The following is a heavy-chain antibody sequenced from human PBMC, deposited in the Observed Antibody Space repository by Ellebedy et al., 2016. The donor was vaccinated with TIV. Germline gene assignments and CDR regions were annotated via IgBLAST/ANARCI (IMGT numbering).Heavy chain of an antibody. V-gene: IGHV3-48*03. Sequence: GESLKISCAVSGFTFSSYEMNWVRQAPGKGLEWVSYFSGSASVTAYADSVKGRFTISRDNARTSLSLQMNSLRVDDTAMYYCARSYGARTSGPWGQGTLVTVSS. CDR3: ARSYGARTSGP. J-gene: IGHJ5*02. CDR1: GFTFSSYE. D-gene: IGHD3-16*01. CDR2: FSGSASVT.